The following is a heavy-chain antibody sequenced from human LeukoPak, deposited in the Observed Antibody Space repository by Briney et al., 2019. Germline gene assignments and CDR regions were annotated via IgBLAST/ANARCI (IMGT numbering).Heavy chain of an antibody. J-gene: IGHJ4*02. Sequence: GESLKISCKGSGYSFTSYWIGWVRQMPGKGLEWMGIIYPGDSDTRYSPSFQGQVTISADKSISTAYLQWSSLKASDTAMYYCARPEPYDSSGYYGAPFYYWGQGTLVTVSS. V-gene: IGHV5-51*01. CDR2: IYPGDSDT. CDR1: GYSFTSYW. D-gene: IGHD3-22*01. CDR3: ARPEPYDSSGYYGAPFYY.